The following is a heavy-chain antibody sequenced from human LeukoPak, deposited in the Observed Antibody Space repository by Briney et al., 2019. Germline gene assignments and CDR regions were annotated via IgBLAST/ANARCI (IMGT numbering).Heavy chain of an antibody. CDR1: GDSVSSNSAA. Sequence: SQTLSLTCAVSGDSVSSNSAAWNWSRQSPSRGLEWLGRTYYRSKWYTDYAVSVKSRITINPDTSKNQFSLQLNPVTPEDTAVYYCAREMRVVIAAYYFDYWGQGTLVTVSS. CDR2: TYYRSKWYT. J-gene: IGHJ4*02. CDR3: AREMRVVIAAYYFDY. V-gene: IGHV6-1*01. D-gene: IGHD2-21*01.